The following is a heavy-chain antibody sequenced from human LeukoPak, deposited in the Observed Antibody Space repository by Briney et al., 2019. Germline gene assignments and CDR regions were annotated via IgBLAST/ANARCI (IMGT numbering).Heavy chain of an antibody. Sequence: GGSLRLSCAASGFTFSSYWMHWVRQAPGKGLEWVAVISYDGSNKYYADSVKGRFTISRDNSKNTLYLQMNSLRAEDTAVYYCARGEGAWAIDYWGQGTLVTVSS. CDR1: GFTFSSYW. V-gene: IGHV3-30-3*01. CDR3: ARGEGAWAIDY. CDR2: ISYDGSNK. J-gene: IGHJ4*02. D-gene: IGHD1-26*01.